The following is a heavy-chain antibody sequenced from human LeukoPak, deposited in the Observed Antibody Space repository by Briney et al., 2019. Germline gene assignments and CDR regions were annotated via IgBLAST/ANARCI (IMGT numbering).Heavy chain of an antibody. CDR3: AKDRGSGYHYFDY. Sequence: GGSLRLSCRVSGFTFSSYAMSWVRQAPGRGLEWVSVISTSGESAYYADSVKGRFTISRDNSKNTLYLQMNSLRAEDTAVYYCAKDRGSGYHYFDYWGQGTLVTVSS. V-gene: IGHV3-23*01. CDR1: GFTFSSYA. CDR2: ISTSGESA. D-gene: IGHD3-22*01. J-gene: IGHJ4*02.